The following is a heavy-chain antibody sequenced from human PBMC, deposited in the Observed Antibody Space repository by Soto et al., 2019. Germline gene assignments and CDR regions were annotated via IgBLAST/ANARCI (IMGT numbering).Heavy chain of an antibody. CDR3: ARRLYYDSSGFEGGGMDV. V-gene: IGHV4-39*01. J-gene: IGHJ6*02. CDR2: IYYSGST. D-gene: IGHD3-22*01. CDR1: GGSISSSSYY. Sequence: SETLSLTCTVSGGSISSSSYYWGWIRQPPGKGQEWIGSIYYSGSTYYNTSLKNRVTISVDTSKNQLSMKLRSVTAADTAVYYCARRLYYDSSGFEGGGMDVWGQGTTVT.